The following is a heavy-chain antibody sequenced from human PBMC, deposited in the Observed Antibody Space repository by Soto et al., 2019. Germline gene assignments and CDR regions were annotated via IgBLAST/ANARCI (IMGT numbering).Heavy chain of an antibody. V-gene: IGHV3-48*03. CDR1: GFTFSSYE. D-gene: IGHD2-2*01. Sequence: GGSLRLSCAASGFTFSSYEMNWVRQAPGKGLEWVSYISSSGSTIYYADSVKGRFTISRDNAKNSLYLQMNSLRAEDTAVYYCASGQYPANYYYGMDVWGQGTTVTVSS. J-gene: IGHJ6*02. CDR3: ASGQYPANYYYGMDV. CDR2: ISSSGSTI.